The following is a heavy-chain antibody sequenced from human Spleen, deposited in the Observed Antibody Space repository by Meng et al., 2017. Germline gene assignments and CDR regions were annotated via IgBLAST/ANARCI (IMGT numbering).Heavy chain of an antibody. CDR2: INHSGST. CDR1: GGSFSGYY. CDR3: AKDLGGSSWTFDY. Sequence: QVQPQQWGAGLLKPSETLSRTCAVYGGSFSGYYWSWIRQPPGKGLEWIGEINHSGSTNYNPSLKSRVTISVDTSKNHFSLRLSSVTAADTAVYYCAKDLGGSSWTFDYWGQGILVTVSS. D-gene: IGHD6-13*01. J-gene: IGHJ4*02. V-gene: IGHV4-34*01.